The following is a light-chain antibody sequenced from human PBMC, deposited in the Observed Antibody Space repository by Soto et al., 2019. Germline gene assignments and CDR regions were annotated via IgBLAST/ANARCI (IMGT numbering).Light chain of an antibody. CDR1: SSDVGSYNL. CDR3: CSSAGSRTPYV. CDR2: EGS. J-gene: IGLJ1*01. Sequence: QSVLTQPASVSGSPGQSITISCTGTSSDVGSYNLVSWYQQHPGKAPKLMIYEGSKRPSGVSNRFSGSKSGNTASLTISGLQAEDEADYYCCSSAGSRTPYVFGTGTKVT. V-gene: IGLV2-23*01.